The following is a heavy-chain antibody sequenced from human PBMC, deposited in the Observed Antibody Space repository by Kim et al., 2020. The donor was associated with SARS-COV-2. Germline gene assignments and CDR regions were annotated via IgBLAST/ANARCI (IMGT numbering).Heavy chain of an antibody. D-gene: IGHD5-12*01. CDR2: IIPIFGTA. Sequence: SVKVSCKASGGTFSSYAISWVRQAPGQGLEWMGGIIPIFGTANYAQKFQGRVTITADESTSTAYMELSSLRSEDTAVYYCARDYLRGMATRGAFDIWGQGTMVTVSS. CDR1: GGTFSSYA. CDR3: ARDYLRGMATRGAFDI. V-gene: IGHV1-69*13. J-gene: IGHJ3*02.